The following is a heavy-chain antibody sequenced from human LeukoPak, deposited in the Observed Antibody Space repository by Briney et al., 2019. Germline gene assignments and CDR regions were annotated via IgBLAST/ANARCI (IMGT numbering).Heavy chain of an antibody. CDR2: IYSGGST. CDR1: GFTFDDYG. Sequence: GGSLRLSCAASGFTFDDYGMSWVRQAPGKGLEWVSVIYSGGSTYYADSVKGRFTISRHNSKNTLYLQMNSLRAEDTAVYYCARGRGYYDILTGYRGPHYYYGMDVWGQGTTVTVSS. D-gene: IGHD3-9*01. V-gene: IGHV3-53*04. J-gene: IGHJ6*02. CDR3: ARGRGYYDILTGYRGPHYYYGMDV.